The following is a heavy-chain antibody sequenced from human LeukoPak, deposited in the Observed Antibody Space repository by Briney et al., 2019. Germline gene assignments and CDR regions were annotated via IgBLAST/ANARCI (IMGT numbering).Heavy chain of an antibody. CDR2: IYPGDSDT. CDR1: GYSFTSYW. J-gene: IGHJ4*02. Sequence: GESLKSSCKGSGYSFTSYWIGWVRQMPGKGLEWMGIIYPGDSDTRYSPSFQGQVTISADKSISTAYLKWSSLKASDTAMYYCARRYDYCGGDCFSFDYWGQGTLVTVSS. D-gene: IGHD2-21*02. CDR3: ARRYDYCGGDCFSFDY. V-gene: IGHV5-51*01.